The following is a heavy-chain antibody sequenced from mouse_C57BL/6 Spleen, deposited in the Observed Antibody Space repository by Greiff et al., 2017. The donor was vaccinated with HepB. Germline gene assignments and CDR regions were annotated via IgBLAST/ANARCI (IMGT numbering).Heavy chain of an antibody. CDR3: ARAVVYDGYPAWFAY. CDR2: ISYDGSN. CDR1: GYSITSGYY. D-gene: IGHD2-3*01. Sequence: EVKLQESGPGLVKPSQSLSLTCSVTGYSITSGYYWNWIRQFPGNKLEWMGYISYDGSNNYNPSLKNRISITRDTSKNQFFLKLNSVTTEDTATYYCARAVVYDGYPAWFAYWGQGTLVTVSA. J-gene: IGHJ3*01. V-gene: IGHV3-6*01.